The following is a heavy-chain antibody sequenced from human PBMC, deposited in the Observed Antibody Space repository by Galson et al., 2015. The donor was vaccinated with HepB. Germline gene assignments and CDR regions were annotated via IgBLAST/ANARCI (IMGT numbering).Heavy chain of an antibody. CDR3: ARNPELFSSSWFPPDY. Sequence: SLRLSCAASGFTFSSYAMHWVRQAPGKGLEYVSAISSNGGSTYYANSVKGRFTISRDNSKNTLYLQMGSLRAEDMAVYYCARNPELFSSSWFPPDYWGQGTLVTVSS. D-gene: IGHD6-13*01. CDR1: GFTFSSYA. V-gene: IGHV3-64*01. CDR2: ISSNGGST. J-gene: IGHJ4*02.